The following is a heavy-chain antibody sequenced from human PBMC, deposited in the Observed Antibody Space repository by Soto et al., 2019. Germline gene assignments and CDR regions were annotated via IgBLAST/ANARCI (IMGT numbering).Heavy chain of an antibody. D-gene: IGHD5-12*01. Sequence: GASVKVSCKASGFTFTSSAMQWVRQARGQRLEWIGWIVVGSGNTNYAQKFQERVTITRDMSTSTAYMELSSLRSEDTAVYYCAAFLSPAGSGYDLWYMDVWGKGTTVTV. CDR1: GFTFTSSA. J-gene: IGHJ6*03. CDR2: IVVGSGNT. V-gene: IGHV1-58*02. CDR3: AAFLSPAGSGYDLWYMDV.